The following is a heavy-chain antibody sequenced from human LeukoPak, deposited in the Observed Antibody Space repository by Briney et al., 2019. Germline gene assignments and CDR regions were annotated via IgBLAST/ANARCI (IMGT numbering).Heavy chain of an antibody. D-gene: IGHD5-12*01. V-gene: IGHV1-2*02. J-gene: IGHJ4*02. CDR1: GYTFTGHY. CDR3: ARDLATIDGIAWYYFEN. CDR2: INPNTGGT. Sequence: APVKVSCKASGYTFTGHYIHWVRQAPGQGFEWMGWINPNTGGTDYAQKFQDRIAISTHTSISTTYMELSSLRSDDTALYYCARDLATIDGIAWYYFENWGQGTLVTVS.